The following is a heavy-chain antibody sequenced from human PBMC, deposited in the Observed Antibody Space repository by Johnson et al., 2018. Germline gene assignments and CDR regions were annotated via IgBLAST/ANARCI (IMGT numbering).Heavy chain of an antibody. CDR2: IYYSGST. J-gene: IGHJ3*02. D-gene: IGHD3-22*01. CDR3: ARVATYYDSSGYSDDAFDI. Sequence: QVQLQESGPGLVKXSETLSLXCTVSGGSISSYYWSWIRQPPGKGLEWIGYIYYSGSTNYNPSLKSRVTITVATSKNQFSLKLRSVTAADTAVYYWARVATYYDSSGYSDDAFDIWGQGTMVTVSS. CDR1: GGSISSYY. V-gene: IGHV4-59*01.